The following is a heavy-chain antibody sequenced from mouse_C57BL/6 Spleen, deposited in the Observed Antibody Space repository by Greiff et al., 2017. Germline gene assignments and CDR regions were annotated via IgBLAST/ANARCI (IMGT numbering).Heavy chain of an antibody. CDR2: IYPGDGDT. Sequence: VQLKQSGAELVKPGASVKISCKASGYAFSSYWMNWVKQRPGKGLEWIGQIYPGDGDTNYNGKFKGKATLTADKSSSTAYMQLSSLTSEDSAVYFCARRGGNYERYYFDYWGQGTTLTVSS. CDR3: ARRGGNYERYYFDY. CDR1: GYAFSSYW. D-gene: IGHD2-1*01. J-gene: IGHJ2*01. V-gene: IGHV1-80*01.